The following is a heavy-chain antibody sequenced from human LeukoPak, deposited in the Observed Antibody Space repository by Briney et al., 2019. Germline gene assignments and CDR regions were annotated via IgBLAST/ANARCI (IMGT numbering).Heavy chain of an antibody. D-gene: IGHD1-26*01. V-gene: IGHV1-8*01. CDR3: ARVGGSYYYYGMDI. Sequence: ASVKVSCKASGYTFTSYDINWVRQATGQGLEWMGRMNPNSGNAGYAQRFQGRVTMTRNTSISTAYMELSSLRSEDTAVYYCARVGGSYYYYGMDIWGQGTTVTVSS. CDR1: GYTFTSYD. CDR2: MNPNSGNA. J-gene: IGHJ6*02.